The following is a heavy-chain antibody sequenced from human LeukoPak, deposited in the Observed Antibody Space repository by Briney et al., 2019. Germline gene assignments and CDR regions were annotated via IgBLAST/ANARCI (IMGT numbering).Heavy chain of an antibody. CDR2: MKYDGSEK. D-gene: IGHD6-13*01. V-gene: IGHV3-7*01. Sequence: GGSLRLSCAASGFTFSSYGMHWVRQAPGKGLEWVANMKYDGSEKYYVDSVKGRFTISRDNAKNSLYLQMNSLRAEDTAVYYCARDIEAAGLFLDYWGQGTLVTVSS. J-gene: IGHJ4*02. CDR1: GFTFSSYG. CDR3: ARDIEAAGLFLDY.